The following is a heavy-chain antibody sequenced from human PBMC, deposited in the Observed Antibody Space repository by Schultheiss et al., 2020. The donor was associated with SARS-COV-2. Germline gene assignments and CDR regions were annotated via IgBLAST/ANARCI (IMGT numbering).Heavy chain of an antibody. CDR2: ISTSSSYT. CDR1: GFTFSEYY. Sequence: GGSLRLSCAASGFTFSEYYMSWIRQAPGKGLEWLSYISTSSSYTNYADSVKGRFTISRDNAKNSLYLQMNSLRAEDTAVYYCARISSGSYYSTSYYYGMDVWGQGTTVTVSS. J-gene: IGHJ6*02. D-gene: IGHD3-10*01. V-gene: IGHV3-11*06. CDR3: ARISSGSYYSTSYYYGMDV.